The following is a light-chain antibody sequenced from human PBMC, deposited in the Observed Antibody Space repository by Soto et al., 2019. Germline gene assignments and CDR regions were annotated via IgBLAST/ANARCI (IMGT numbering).Light chain of an antibody. CDR2: DAF. Sequence: DIQMTQSPSSLSASVGDRVTLTCRASQGITQSLNWYQQKPGKAPKLLIFDAFNLKTGVPTRFSGSESATDFTFTISSLQPEDIATYYGQQYYRLPITFGQGTRLEIK. CDR3: QQYYRLPIT. J-gene: IGKJ5*01. CDR1: QGITQS. V-gene: IGKV1-33*01.